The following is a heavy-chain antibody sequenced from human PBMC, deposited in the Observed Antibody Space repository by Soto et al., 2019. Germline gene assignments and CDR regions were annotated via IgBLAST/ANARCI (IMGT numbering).Heavy chain of an antibody. D-gene: IGHD6-13*01. Sequence: GASVKVSCKASGYTFTSYAMHWVRQAPGQRLEWMGWINAGNGNTKYSQMFQGRVTITRDTSASTAYMELNSLRAEDTAVYYCARDRSSSWYGRGYHYYGMDVWGQGTTVTVSS. CDR3: ARDRSSSWYGRGYHYYGMDV. V-gene: IGHV1-3*01. J-gene: IGHJ6*02. CDR2: INAGNGNT. CDR1: GYTFTSYA.